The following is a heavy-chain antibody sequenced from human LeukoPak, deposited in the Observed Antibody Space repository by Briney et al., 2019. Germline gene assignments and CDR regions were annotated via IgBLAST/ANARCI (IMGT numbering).Heavy chain of an antibody. CDR1: GFTVSNIY. V-gene: IGHV3-53*01. J-gene: IGHJ5*02. Sequence: GGSLRLSCAASGFTVSNIYMSWVRRAAGKGLEWVALIYSAGGTYYADSVKGRFTISRDNSKNTLHLQMNSLRAEDTAVDYCVRNSGELGAWGQGTLVTVSS. CDR2: IYSAGGT. CDR3: VRNSGELGA. D-gene: IGHD2-21*01.